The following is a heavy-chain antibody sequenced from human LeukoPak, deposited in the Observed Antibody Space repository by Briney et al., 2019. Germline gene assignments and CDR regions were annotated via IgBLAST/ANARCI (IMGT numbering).Heavy chain of an antibody. V-gene: IGHV4-59*01. D-gene: IGHD5/OR15-5a*01. J-gene: IGHJ3*01. CDR2: ISYSGTT. Sequence: PSETLSLTCTVSGGSISGFYWSWIRQPPGKGLEYIGYISYSGTTSYNPSLKSRVTISVDTSKNQFSLKLTSVTAADTAVYYCARDKGLPQAFDLWGQGTMVTVSS. CDR3: ARDKGLPQAFDL. CDR1: GGSISGFY.